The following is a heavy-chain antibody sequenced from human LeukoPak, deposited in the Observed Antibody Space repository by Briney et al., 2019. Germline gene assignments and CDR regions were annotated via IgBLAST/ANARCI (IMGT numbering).Heavy chain of an antibody. V-gene: IGHV4-30-2*01. CDR1: GGSISSGGYS. J-gene: IGHJ4*02. Sequence: SETLSLTPAVSGGSISSGGYSWSWVRQPPGRGLGWIGYVYHSGSTYYNPSLKSRVTISVDKSKYQFSLKLSSVTAADTAVYYCARERNYYGSGSYIDYWGQGTLVTVSS. CDR3: ARERNYYGSGSYIDY. D-gene: IGHD3-10*01. CDR2: VYHSGST.